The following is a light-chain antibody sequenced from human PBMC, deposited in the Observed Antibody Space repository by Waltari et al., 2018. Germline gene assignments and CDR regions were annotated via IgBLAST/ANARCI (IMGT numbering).Light chain of an antibody. CDR1: QSVRSN. CDR2: AAS. J-gene: IGKJ2*01. CDR3: QQYNKWPPYT. V-gene: IGKV3-15*01. Sequence: EIVMTPSPATLSVSPGERATLPCRANQSVRSNLAWYQQKPGQAPRLLFYAASTRATGVPARFSASGSGTEFTLIISSLQSEDFAIYYCQQYNKWPPYTFGQGTKLEIK.